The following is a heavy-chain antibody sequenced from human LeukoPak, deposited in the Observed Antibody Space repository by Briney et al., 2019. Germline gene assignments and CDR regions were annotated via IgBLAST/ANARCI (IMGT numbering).Heavy chain of an antibody. Sequence: GGSLRLSCAASGFTFSSYWMHWVRQAPGKGLEWVSVIYSGGSTYYADSVKGRSTISRDNSKNTLYLQMNSLRVEDTAVYYCAKGSSTYSITSYWYFDLWGRGTLVTVSS. V-gene: IGHV3-53*01. CDR3: AKGSSTYSITSYWYFDL. J-gene: IGHJ2*01. D-gene: IGHD6-13*01. CDR1: GFTFSSYW. CDR2: IYSGGST.